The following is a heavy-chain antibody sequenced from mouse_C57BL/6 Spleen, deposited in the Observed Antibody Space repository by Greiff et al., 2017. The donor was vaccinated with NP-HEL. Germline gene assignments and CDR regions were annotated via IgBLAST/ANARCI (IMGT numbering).Heavy chain of an antibody. D-gene: IGHD1-1*01. V-gene: IGHV1-7*01. J-gene: IGHJ4*01. Sequence: VQLHQSGAELAKPGASVKLSCKASGYTFTSYWMHWVKQRPGQGLEWIGYINPSSGYTKYNQKFKDKATLTADKSSSTAYMQLSSLTYEDSAVYYCARYYYGSKDAMDYWGKGTSVTVSS. CDR3: ARYYYGSKDAMDY. CDR2: INPSSGYT. CDR1: GYTFTSYW.